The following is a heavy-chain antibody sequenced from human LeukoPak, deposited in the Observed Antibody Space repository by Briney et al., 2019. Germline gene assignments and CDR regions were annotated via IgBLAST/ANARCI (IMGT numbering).Heavy chain of an antibody. CDR2: ISGRGDTS. D-gene: IGHD3-9*01. Sequence: GGSLRLSCAASGFTFNTYAMSWVRQAPGKGLEWVSTISGRGDTSYFPDSVKGRFPISRDNSKNTLYLQMNSLRADDTALYYCARDPGYAIYYFDYWGQGTLVTVSS. V-gene: IGHV3-23*01. CDR3: ARDPGYAIYYFDY. J-gene: IGHJ4*02. CDR1: GFTFNTYA.